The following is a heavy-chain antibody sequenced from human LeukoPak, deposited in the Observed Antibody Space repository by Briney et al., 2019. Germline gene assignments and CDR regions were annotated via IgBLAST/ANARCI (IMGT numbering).Heavy chain of an antibody. V-gene: IGHV3-11*04. CDR1: AFTFSDYF. CDR2: ISSRGSTT. CDR3: ARPFSGYYYVDAFDI. J-gene: IGHJ3*02. D-gene: IGHD3-22*01. Sequence: GGSLRLSCAASAFTFSDYFMSWIRQAPGKGLEWVSYISSRGSTTYYADSVKGRFTISRDNAKNSLYLQMNSLRAEDTAVYYCARPFSGYYYVDAFDIWGQGTMVTVSS.